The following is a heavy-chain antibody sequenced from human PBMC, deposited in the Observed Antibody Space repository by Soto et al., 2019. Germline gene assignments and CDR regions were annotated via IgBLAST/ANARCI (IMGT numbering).Heavy chain of an antibody. CDR3: ARGSPSVTTPTYYYYYYMDV. CDR2: IYYSGST. J-gene: IGHJ6*03. Sequence: LSLTCTVSGGSISSGGYYWSWIRQHPGKGLEWIGYIYYSGSTYYNPSLKSRVTISVDTSKNQFSLKLSSVTAADTAVYYCARGSPSVTTPTYYYYYYMDVWGKGTTVTVSS. CDR1: GGSISSGGYY. V-gene: IGHV4-31*03. D-gene: IGHD4-17*01.